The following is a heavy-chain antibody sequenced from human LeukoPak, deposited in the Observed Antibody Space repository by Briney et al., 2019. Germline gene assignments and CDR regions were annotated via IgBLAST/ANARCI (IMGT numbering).Heavy chain of an antibody. J-gene: IGHJ5*02. V-gene: IGHV4-61*02. CDR2: IYTSGST. Sequence: PSETLSLTCTVSGGSISSGSYYWSWIRQPAGKGLEWIGRIYTSGSTNYNPSLKSRVTISVDTSKNQFSLKLSSVTAADTAVYYCAREYIAVAGTWYNWFDPWGQGTLVTVSS. CDR1: GGSISSGSYY. CDR3: AREYIAVAGTWYNWFDP. D-gene: IGHD6-19*01.